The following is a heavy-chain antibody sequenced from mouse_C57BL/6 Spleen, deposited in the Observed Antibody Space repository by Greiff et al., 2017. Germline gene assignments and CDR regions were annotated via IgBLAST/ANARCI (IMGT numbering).Heavy chain of an antibody. V-gene: IGHV5-17*01. D-gene: IGHD2-5*01. Sequence: EVQLVESGGGLVKPGGSLKLSCAASGFTFSDYGMHWVRQAPEKGLEWVAYISSGSSTIYYADTVKGRFTISRDTAKDTLFLQMTSLRSEDTAMYYCAGRDSNFWYFNVWGTGTAVTVSS. CDR2: ISSGSSTI. CDR3: AGRDSNFWYFNV. CDR1: GFTFSDYG. J-gene: IGHJ1*03.